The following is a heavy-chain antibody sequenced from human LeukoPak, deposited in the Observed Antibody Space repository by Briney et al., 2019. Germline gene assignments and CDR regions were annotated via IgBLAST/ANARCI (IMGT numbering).Heavy chain of an antibody. D-gene: IGHD6-19*01. CDR3: AKVMGSGQWLVEREDFDI. CDR2: INPNSGGT. Sequence: ASVKVSCKASGYTFTGYYIHWVRQAPGQGLEWLGWINPNSGGTDYAQKFQGRVTMTRDTSISTAYMELSRLRSDDTAVYYCAKVMGSGQWLVEREDFDIWGQGTMVTVSS. CDR1: GYTFTGYY. J-gene: IGHJ3*02. V-gene: IGHV1-2*02.